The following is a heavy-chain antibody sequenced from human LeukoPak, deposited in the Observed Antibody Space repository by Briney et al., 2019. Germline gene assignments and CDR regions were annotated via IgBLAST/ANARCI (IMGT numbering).Heavy chain of an antibody. CDR2: VRGSGNSP. V-gene: IGHV3-23*01. CDR1: GFTITTYV. Sequence: GGSQRLSCAASGFTITTYVMSWVRQAPGKGLEWVSGVRGSGNSPLYAGSVKGRFTISRDNSKSTLSLQMHSLRAEDTAVYYCAKGAFTYGDYAPYFDYWGQGTLVTVSS. J-gene: IGHJ4*02. CDR3: AKGAFTYGDYAPYFDY. D-gene: IGHD4-17*01.